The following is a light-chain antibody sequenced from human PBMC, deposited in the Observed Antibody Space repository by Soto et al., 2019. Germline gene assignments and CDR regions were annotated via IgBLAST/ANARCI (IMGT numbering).Light chain of an antibody. J-gene: IGKJ5*01. Sequence: DIVMNQSPLSLPVTPGEPASISCRSSQSLLHSNGYNYLDWYLQKPGQSPQLLIYLGSNRASGVPDRFSGSGSRTDYTLKISRVEAEDVGVYYCMQALQTPPTFGQGTRLEIK. V-gene: IGKV2-28*01. CDR3: MQALQTPPT. CDR1: QSLLHSNGYNY. CDR2: LGS.